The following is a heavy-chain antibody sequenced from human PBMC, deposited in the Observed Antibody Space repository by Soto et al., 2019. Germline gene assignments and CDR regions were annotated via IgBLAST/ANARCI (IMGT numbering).Heavy chain of an antibody. J-gene: IGHJ6*02. D-gene: IGHD2-15*01. CDR2: ISYDGSNK. Sequence: QVQLVESGGGVVQPGRSLRLSCAASGFTFSSYAMHWVRQAPGKGLEWVAVISYDGSNKYYADSVKGRFTISRDNSKNTLYLQMNSLRAEDTAVYYCARDSAGYCSGSSCHHNFFYYYYYGMDGWGQGTTVTVSS. CDR3: ARDSAGYCSGSSCHHNFFYYYYYGMDG. CDR1: GFTFSSYA. V-gene: IGHV3-30-3*01.